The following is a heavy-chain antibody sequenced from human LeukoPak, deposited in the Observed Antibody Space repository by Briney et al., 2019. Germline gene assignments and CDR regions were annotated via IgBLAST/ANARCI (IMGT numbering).Heavy chain of an antibody. CDR2: ISWDGGST. Sequence: GGSLRLSCAASGFTFDDYTMHWVRQAPGKGLEWVSLISWDGGSTYYADSVKGRFTISRDNSKNSLYLQMNSLRTEDTALYYCAEDMGDSSFYYMDVWGKGTTVTVSS. D-gene: IGHD6-13*01. CDR1: GFTFDDYT. CDR3: AEDMGDSSFYYMDV. V-gene: IGHV3-43*01. J-gene: IGHJ6*03.